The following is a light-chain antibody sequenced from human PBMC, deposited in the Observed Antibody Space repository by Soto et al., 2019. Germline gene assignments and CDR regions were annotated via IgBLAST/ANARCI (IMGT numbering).Light chain of an antibody. CDR1: QSVSSY. J-gene: IGKJ5*01. Sequence: EIVLTQSPATLSLSPGERATLSCRASQSVSSYLAWYQQKPGQAPRLFIYDASNRATGIPARFSGSGSGTDFTLTISSLEPEDFAVYYCQQRSNWLLTFGQGTRLEIK. CDR2: DAS. V-gene: IGKV3-11*01. CDR3: QQRSNWLLT.